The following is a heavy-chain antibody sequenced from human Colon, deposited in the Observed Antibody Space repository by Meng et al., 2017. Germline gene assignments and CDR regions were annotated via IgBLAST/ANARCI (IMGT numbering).Heavy chain of an antibody. CDR1: GFTLSNYA. J-gene: IGHJ6*02. CDR3: ARDLTRDYFYGMDV. Sequence: QVQLGGSGGGVVKPGRSLRLSCAASGFTLSNYAMHWVRQAPGKGLEWVAITSYDASNKFYADSVKGRFTISRDNSKNTLYLQMNSLRAEDTAIYYCARDLTRDYFYGMDVWGQGTLVTVSS. CDR2: TSYDASNK. D-gene: IGHD4-17*01. V-gene: IGHV3-30*01.